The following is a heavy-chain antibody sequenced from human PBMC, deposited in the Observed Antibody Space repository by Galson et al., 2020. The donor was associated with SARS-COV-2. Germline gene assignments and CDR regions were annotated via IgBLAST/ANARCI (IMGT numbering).Heavy chain of an antibody. CDR2: INPSGGST. J-gene: IGHJ4*02. D-gene: IGHD3-22*01. V-gene: IGHV1-46*01. Sequence: ASVKVSCKASGYTFTSYYMHWVRQAPGQGLEWMGIINPSGGSTSYAQKFQGRVTMTRDTSTSTVYMELSSLRSEDTAVYYCARTNYYDSSGYYYDPPLFDYWGQGTLVTVSS. CDR3: ARTNYYDSSGYYYDPPLFDY. CDR1: GYTFTSYY.